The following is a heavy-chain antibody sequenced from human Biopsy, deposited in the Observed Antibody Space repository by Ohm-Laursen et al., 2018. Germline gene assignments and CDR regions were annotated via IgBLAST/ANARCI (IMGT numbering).Heavy chain of an antibody. V-gene: IGHV2-70*11. J-gene: IGHJ6*02. Sequence: PTQTLTLTCSFSGFSLSARGMCVRWIRQAPGKALEWLACVDWDGYKDHSASLQTKLSISKDTSNDQVVLTVNNVDPADTATYYCARTPILIVSAGLVYRHRRHLQGMDVWGQGIAVTVS. CDR1: GFSLSARGMC. CDR2: VDWDGYK. CDR3: ARTPILIVSAGLVYRHRRHLQGMDV. D-gene: IGHD6-13*01.